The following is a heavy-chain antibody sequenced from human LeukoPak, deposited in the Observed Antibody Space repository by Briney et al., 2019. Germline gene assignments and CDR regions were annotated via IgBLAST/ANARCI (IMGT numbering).Heavy chain of an antibody. V-gene: IGHV4-4*07. D-gene: IGHD2-8*01. J-gene: IGHJ4*02. CDR2: IHSSGST. CDR3: AKGHCTNGICWLD. CDR1: GGSISSYY. Sequence: SETLSLTCTVSGGSISSYYWSWIRQPAGKGLEWIGRIHSSGSTNYNPSFKSRVTMSLDTSKNQFSLRLSSVTAADTAVYYCAKGHCTNGICWLDWGQGTLVTVSS.